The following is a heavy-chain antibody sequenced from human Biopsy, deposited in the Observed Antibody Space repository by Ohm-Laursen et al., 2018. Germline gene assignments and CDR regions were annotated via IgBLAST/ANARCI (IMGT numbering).Heavy chain of an antibody. CDR2: THDTGTT. CDR1: GDSISFPY. D-gene: IGHD6-19*01. Sequence: SETLSLTWGVSGDSISFPYWGWFRQPPGKGLEYIGSTHDTGTTDYSPSLKTRVSLSVDTSTKVFSLILSSVTAADTAVYYCAAGATWLVHYWGQGTLVTVSS. V-gene: IGHV4-59*11. CDR3: AAGATWLVHY. J-gene: IGHJ4*02.